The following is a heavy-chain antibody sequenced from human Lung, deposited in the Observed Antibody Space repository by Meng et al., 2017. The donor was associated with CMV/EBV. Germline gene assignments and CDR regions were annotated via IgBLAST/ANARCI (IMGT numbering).Heavy chain of an antibody. CDR2: ISGSTSSDT. V-gene: IGHV3-23*01. D-gene: IGHD5-18*01. CDR1: GFTFSTYA. J-gene: IGHJ3*01. Sequence: AGSLRLXCAASGFTFSTYAMNWVRQAPGKGLEWVSSISGSTSSDTHYADSVGGRFTISRDNSKNTLFLHLSSLRVEDTAIYYCARALRGYAYPRDAFGVWXKGTXVTVSS. CDR3: ARALRGYAYPRDAFGV.